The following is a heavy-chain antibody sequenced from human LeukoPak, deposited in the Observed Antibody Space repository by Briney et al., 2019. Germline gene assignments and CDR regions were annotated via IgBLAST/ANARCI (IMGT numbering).Heavy chain of an antibody. CDR1: GGSISSYY. CDR2: IYYSGTT. CDR3: ARSYSSSSVEIDY. V-gene: IGHV4-59*08. D-gene: IGHD6-6*01. J-gene: IGHJ4*02. Sequence: SETLSLTCTDSGGSISSYYWIWIRQPPGKGLEWIGYIYYSGTTNYNPSLKSRVTISVDTSKNQFSLKLSSVTAADTAVYYCARSYSSSSVEIDYWGQGTLVTVSS.